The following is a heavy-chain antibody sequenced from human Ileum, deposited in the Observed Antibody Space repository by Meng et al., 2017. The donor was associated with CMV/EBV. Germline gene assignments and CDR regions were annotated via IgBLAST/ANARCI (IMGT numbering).Heavy chain of an antibody. D-gene: IGHD4-17*01. V-gene: IGHV1-3*01. J-gene: IGHJ4*02. Sequence: SCKASGNTFTNYAVHWLRQAPGQSLEWMGWINAANGNTKYSQNFQGRVTFTRDTSANTAYMEVSSLRSEDTAVYYCARIESGAHFDCWGQGTLVTVSS. CDR1: GNTFTNYA. CDR3: ARIESGAHFDC. CDR2: INAANGNT.